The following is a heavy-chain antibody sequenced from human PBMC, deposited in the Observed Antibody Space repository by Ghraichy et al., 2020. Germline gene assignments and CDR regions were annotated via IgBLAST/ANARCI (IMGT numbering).Heavy chain of an antibody. CDR1: GGSISTSNW. V-gene: IGHV4-4*02. D-gene: IGHD3-22*01. J-gene: IGHJ5*02. Sequence: SETLSLTCAVSGGSISTSNWWSWVRQPPGKGLEWIGEIYHSGTTNYNTSLKSRVTISVDKSANQFSLKLISVTAADTAVYYCARVSTGNSMIVVRGGDQWGQGILVTVSS. CDR2: IYHSGTT. CDR3: ARVSTGNSMIVVRGGDQ.